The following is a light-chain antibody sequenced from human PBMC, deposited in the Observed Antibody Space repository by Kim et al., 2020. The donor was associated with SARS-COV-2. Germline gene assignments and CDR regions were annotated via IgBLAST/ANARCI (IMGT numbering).Light chain of an antibody. CDR2: GRN. CDR1: SLRSYY. Sequence: SSELTQDPVVSVALGQTVRITCQGDSLRSYYATWYQQKPRQAPLLVIYGRNNRPSVIPDRFSGSASGDTASLTISGTQAEDEADFYCQSRDSGGKVVFGGGTQLTVL. V-gene: IGLV3-19*01. J-gene: IGLJ2*01. CDR3: QSRDSGGKVV.